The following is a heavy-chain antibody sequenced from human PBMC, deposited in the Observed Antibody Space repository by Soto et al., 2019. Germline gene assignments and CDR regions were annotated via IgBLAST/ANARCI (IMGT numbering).Heavy chain of an antibody. CDR2: IRPDGSNV. D-gene: IGHD1-26*01. J-gene: IGHJ6*02. V-gene: IGHV3-30*02. Sequence: GGSLRLSCAASGFTFTTYGMHWVRQAPGKGLEWVATIRPDGSNVWYADSVRGQFSISRDNSQTTLYLQMYSLRAEDTAVYYCARDSTSGATYSGPSYYAMDVWGQGTTVTVSS. CDR3: ARDSTSGATYSGPSYYAMDV. CDR1: GFTFTTYG.